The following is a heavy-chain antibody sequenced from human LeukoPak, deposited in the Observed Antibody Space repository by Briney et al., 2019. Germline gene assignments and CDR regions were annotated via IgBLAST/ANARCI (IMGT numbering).Heavy chain of an antibody. Sequence: QTGGSLRLSCAASGFTFSSYGMHWVRQAPGKGLEWVAFIRYDGSNKYYADSVKGRFTISRDNSKNTLYLQMNSLRAEDTAVYYCARDRNPHDYGESRGFDPWGQGTLVTVSS. CDR3: ARDRNPHDYGESRGFDP. D-gene: IGHD4-17*01. J-gene: IGHJ5*02. CDR1: GFTFSSYG. V-gene: IGHV3-30*02. CDR2: IRYDGSNK.